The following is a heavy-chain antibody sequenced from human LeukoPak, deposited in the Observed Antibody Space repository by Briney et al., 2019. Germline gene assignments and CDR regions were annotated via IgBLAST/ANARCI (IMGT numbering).Heavy chain of an antibody. Sequence: GSSVKVSCKASGGAFSSYAISWVRQAPGQGLEWMGGITPIFGTANYAQKFQGRVTITTDESTSTAYMELSSLRSEDTAVYYCARGGALEYYDSSGYRFDYWGQGTLVTVSS. D-gene: IGHD3-22*01. CDR3: ARGGALEYYDSSGYRFDY. J-gene: IGHJ4*02. CDR1: GGAFSSYA. V-gene: IGHV1-69*05. CDR2: ITPIFGTA.